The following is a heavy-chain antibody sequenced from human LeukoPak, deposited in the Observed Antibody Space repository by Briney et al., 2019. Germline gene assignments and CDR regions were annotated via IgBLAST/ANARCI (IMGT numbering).Heavy chain of an antibody. CDR1: GGSISSYY. CDR3: ATDISWFDP. D-gene: IGHD3-9*01. V-gene: IGHV4-4*07. CDR2: ISPSGST. Sequence: SETLSLTCTVPGGSISSYYWSWIRQPAGEGLEWIGRISPSGSTNYAPSLRSRVTMSVDTSKNQFSLKLSSVTAADTAVYYCATDISWFDPWGRGTLVTVSS. J-gene: IGHJ5*02.